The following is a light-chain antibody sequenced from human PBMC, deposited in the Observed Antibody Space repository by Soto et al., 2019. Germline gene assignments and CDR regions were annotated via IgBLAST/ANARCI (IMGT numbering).Light chain of an antibody. J-gene: IGKJ2*01. CDR2: AAS. CDR3: QQSYSTPMYT. CDR1: QSISNY. Sequence: DIQMTQSPSSVSASVGDRITITCRASQSISNYLNWYQQKPGKAPKLLIHAASSLQSGVPSRFSGSGSGTDFTLTISSLQPEDFATYYCQQSYSTPMYTFGQGTKVDIK. V-gene: IGKV1-39*01.